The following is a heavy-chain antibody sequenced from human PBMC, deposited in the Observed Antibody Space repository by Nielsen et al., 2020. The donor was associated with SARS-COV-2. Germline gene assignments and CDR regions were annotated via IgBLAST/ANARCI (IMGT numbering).Heavy chain of an antibody. CDR1: GFAFSNFA. Sequence: GESLKISCSASGFAFSNFAMNWVRQAPGKGLEWVSTISGSGGSTFYVGSVKGRFAVSRDNAGNTVVLQIHSLRVEDTAVYYCAGGADFWSGTQRYYMDVWGKGTTVTVSS. D-gene: IGHD3-3*01. CDR3: AGGADFWSGTQRYYMDV. V-gene: IGHV3-23*01. CDR2: ISGSGGST. J-gene: IGHJ6*03.